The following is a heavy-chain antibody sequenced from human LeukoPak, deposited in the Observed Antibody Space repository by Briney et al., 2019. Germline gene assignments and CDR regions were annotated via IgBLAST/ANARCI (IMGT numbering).Heavy chain of an antibody. Sequence: SETLSLTCTVSGYSISSGYYWGWIRQPPGKGLEWIGSIHHSGITYYNPSLKSRVTISVDTSKNQVSLELSSVTAADTAVYYCARVLAYSASSDYWGQGTLVTVSS. J-gene: IGHJ4*02. CDR3: ARVLAYSASSDY. CDR2: IHHSGIT. D-gene: IGHD4-11*01. CDR1: GYSISSGYY. V-gene: IGHV4-38-2*02.